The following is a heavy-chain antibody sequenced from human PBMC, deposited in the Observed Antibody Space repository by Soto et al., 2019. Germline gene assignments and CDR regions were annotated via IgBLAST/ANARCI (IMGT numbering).Heavy chain of an antibody. V-gene: IGHV1-18*04. CDR2: ISAYNGNT. D-gene: IGHD3-3*01. CDR1: GYPFTSYG. J-gene: IGHJ6*02. Sequence: ASVKLSWTASGYPFTSYGISWVRHAPGQGLEWMGWISAYNGNTNYAQKLQGRVTLPTDTSTSTAYMELRSLRSDDTAVYYCARGPEVYDFWSGYSFEYGMDVWGQGTTVTVSS. CDR3: ARGPEVYDFWSGYSFEYGMDV.